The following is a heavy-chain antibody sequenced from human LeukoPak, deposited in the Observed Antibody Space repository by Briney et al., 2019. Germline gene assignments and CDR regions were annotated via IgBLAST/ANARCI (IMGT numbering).Heavy chain of an antibody. J-gene: IGHJ3*02. CDR2: IGTAGDT. CDR1: GFTFSSYD. CDR3: AKRQYSSSWYNAFDI. Sequence: GGSLRLSCAASGFTFSSYDMHWVRQATGKGLEWVSAIGTAGDTYYPGSVKGRFTISRENAKNTLYLQMNSLRAEDTAVYYCAKRQYSSSWYNAFDIWGQGTMVTVSS. V-gene: IGHV3-13*01. D-gene: IGHD6-13*01.